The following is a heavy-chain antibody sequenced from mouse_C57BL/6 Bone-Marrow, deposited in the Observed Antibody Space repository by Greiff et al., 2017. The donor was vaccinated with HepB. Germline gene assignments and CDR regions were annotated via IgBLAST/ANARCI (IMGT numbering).Heavy chain of an antibody. Sequence: QVHVKQSGPELVKPGASVKISCKASGYAFSSSWMNWVKQRPGKGLEWIGRIYPGDGDTNYNGKFKGKATLTADKSSSTAYMQLSSLTSEDSAVYFCARHYYGSRRRGYFDVWGTGTTVTVSS. D-gene: IGHD1-1*01. V-gene: IGHV1-82*01. CDR2: IYPGDGDT. J-gene: IGHJ1*03. CDR3: ARHYYGSRRRGYFDV. CDR1: GYAFSSSW.